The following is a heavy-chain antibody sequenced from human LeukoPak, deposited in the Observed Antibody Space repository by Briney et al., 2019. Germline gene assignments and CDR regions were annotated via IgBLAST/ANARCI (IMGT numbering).Heavy chain of an antibody. CDR3: VGLGTNYYGLR. D-gene: IGHD3-10*01. J-gene: IGHJ4*02. Sequence: PGGSLRLSCAASGFTFSSYGMHWVRQAPGKGLGWVAVRWYDGSNRYYADSVKGRFTISRDNSKNTLYLEMNSLRAEDTAVYYCVGLGTNYYGLRWGQGTLVTVSS. CDR1: GFTFSSYG. V-gene: IGHV3-33*01. CDR2: RWYDGSNR.